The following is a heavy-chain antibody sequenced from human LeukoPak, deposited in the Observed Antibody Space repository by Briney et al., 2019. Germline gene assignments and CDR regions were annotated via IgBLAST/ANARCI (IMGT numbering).Heavy chain of an antibody. CDR1: GLTFSSHW. V-gene: IGHV3-30*03. Sequence: GGSLRLSCAASGLTFSSHWMHWVRQAPGKGLEWVAVISYDGYSKYYADSVKGRFTISRDNAKNTVYLQMNSLRVEDTAVYYCARDKGALDYWGQGTLVTVSS. CDR2: ISYDGYSK. J-gene: IGHJ4*02. D-gene: IGHD1-26*01. CDR3: ARDKGALDY.